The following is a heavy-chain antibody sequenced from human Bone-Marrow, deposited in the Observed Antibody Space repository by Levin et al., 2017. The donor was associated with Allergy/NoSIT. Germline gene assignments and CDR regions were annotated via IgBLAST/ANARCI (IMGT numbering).Heavy chain of an antibody. V-gene: IGHV3-48*01. J-gene: IGHJ3*02. CDR1: GFTFSDSS. CDR2: ISFDSSSI. CDR3: AQDGGI. D-gene: IGHD3-16*01. Sequence: GESLKISCVASGFTFSDSSMNWVRQAPGKGLEWLSYISFDSSSIQYTDSVRGRFTISRDNGKNSVFLQMSSLRAEDTAVYYCAQDGGIWGQGTLVTVSS.